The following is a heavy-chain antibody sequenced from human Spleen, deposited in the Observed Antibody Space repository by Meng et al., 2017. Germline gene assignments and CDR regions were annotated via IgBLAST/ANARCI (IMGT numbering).Heavy chain of an antibody. D-gene: IGHD1-26*01. CDR3: AREASGTYYY. CDR2: IYYSGST. CDR1: GGSISSSIYY. J-gene: IGHJ4*02. Sequence: QLQLPDSGPGLLKPSETLSLTCTVSGGSISSSIYYWAWIRQPPGKGLEWIGTIYYSGSTNYNPSLKSRVTISLDESKNQFSLELSSVTAADTAVYYCAREASGTYYYWGQGTLVTVSS. V-gene: IGHV4-39*07.